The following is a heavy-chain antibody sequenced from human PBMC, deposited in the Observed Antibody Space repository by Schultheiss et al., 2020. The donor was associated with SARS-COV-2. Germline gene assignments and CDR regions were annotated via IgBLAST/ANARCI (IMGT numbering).Heavy chain of an antibody. CDR2: ISSSGSTI. V-gene: IGHV3-48*04. CDR1: GFTFSNAW. D-gene: IGHD3-22*01. J-gene: IGHJ6*02. CDR3: AGPSSGHKFDYYYGMDV. Sequence: GGSLRLSCAASGFTFSNAWLTWVRQAPGKGLEWVSYISSSGSTIYYADSVKGRFTISRDNAKNSLYLQMNSLRAEDTAVYYCAGPSSGHKFDYYYGMDVWGQGTTVTVSS.